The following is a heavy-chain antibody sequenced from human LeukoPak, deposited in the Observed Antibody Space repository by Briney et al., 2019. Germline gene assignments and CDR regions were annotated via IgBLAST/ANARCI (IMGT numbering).Heavy chain of an antibody. J-gene: IGHJ4*02. CDR2: INHSGST. Sequence: SETLSLTCAVYGGSFSGYYWSWIRQPPGKGLEWIGEINHSGSTNYNPSLKSRVTISVDTSKNQFSLKLSSVTAADTAVYYCARIPVAGSLYFDYWGQGTLVTVSS. V-gene: IGHV4-34*01. CDR1: GGSFSGYY. D-gene: IGHD6-19*01. CDR3: ARIPVAGSLYFDY.